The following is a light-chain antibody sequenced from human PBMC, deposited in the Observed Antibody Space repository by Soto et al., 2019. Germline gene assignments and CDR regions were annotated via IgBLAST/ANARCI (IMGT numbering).Light chain of an antibody. CDR1: SSDVGGYNF. J-gene: IGLJ3*02. Sequence: QSVLTQPASVSGSPGQAITISCTGTSSDVGGYNFVSWYQQHPGKAPRLIIYEVSNRPSGVSKRFSGSKSGNTASLTISGLQAEDEAEYYCNSYTTTNSWVFGGGTQLTVL. V-gene: IGLV2-14*01. CDR2: EVS. CDR3: NSYTTTNSWV.